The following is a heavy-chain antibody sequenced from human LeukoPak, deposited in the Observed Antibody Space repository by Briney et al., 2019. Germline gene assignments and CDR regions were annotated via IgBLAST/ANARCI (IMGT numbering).Heavy chain of an antibody. V-gene: IGHV1-69*01. CDR1: GGTFSSYA. D-gene: IGHD4-17*01. CDR3: ARDMGGDYTQFHFDY. Sequence: SVKVSCKAAGGTFSSYAISWVRQSPGQGLEWMGGIIPIFGTANYAQKFQGRVTITADESTSTAYMELSSLRSEDTAVYYCARDMGGDYTQFHFDYWGQGTLVTVSS. CDR2: IIPIFGTA. J-gene: IGHJ4*02.